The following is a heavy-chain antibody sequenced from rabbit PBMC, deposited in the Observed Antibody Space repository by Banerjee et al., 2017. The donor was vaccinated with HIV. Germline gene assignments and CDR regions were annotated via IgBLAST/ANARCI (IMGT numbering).Heavy chain of an antibody. J-gene: IGHJ6*01. Sequence: QEQLVESGGDLVKPGASLTLTCKASGLDFSTNYWICWVRQAPGKGLEWIACIDAGSSGSTYYASWAKGRFTISKTSSTTVTLQMTSLTAADTATYFCAREEVTYGSGNAIWTYGMDLWGPGTLVTVS. CDR3: AREEVTYGSGNAIWTYGMDL. CDR1: GLDFSTNYW. CDR2: IDAGSSGST. D-gene: IGHD5-1*01. V-gene: IGHV1S45*01.